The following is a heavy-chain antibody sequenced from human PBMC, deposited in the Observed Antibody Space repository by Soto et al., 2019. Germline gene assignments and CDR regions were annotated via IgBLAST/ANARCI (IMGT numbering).Heavy chain of an antibody. CDR2: IGTAGDT. V-gene: IGHV3-13*01. D-gene: IGHD2-15*01. J-gene: IGHJ4*02. CDR3: ARGQEVGAHFFDS. CDR1: GXTFSGFY. Sequence: GSLRLSCDASGXTFSGFYMHWVRQPTGKGLEWVSTIGTAGDTYYAVSVKCRFTISRDNAKNSLSLQMNSLRAGYTAVYFCARGQEVGAHFFDSWGQGTQGTVSS.